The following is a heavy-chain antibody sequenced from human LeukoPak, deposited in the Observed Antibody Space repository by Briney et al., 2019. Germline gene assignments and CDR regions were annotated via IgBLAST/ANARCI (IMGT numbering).Heavy chain of an antibody. V-gene: IGHV3-15*01. D-gene: IGHD6-13*01. CDR2: DKSKTDGGTT. J-gene: IGHJ5*02. CDR3: ASWYSSSWETNWFDP. Sequence: GGSLRLSCAASGFTFSHAWMGWVRQAPGKGLEWVGRDKSKTDGGTTDYATPVKGRFTISRDDSKNTLYLQMNSLRAEDTAVYYCASWYSSSWETNWFDPWGQGTLVTVSS. CDR1: GFTFSHAW.